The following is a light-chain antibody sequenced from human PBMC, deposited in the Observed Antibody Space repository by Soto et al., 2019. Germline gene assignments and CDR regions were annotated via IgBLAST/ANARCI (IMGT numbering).Light chain of an antibody. J-gene: IGKJ4*01. CDR1: QSISSY. CDR2: AAS. Sequence: DIQMTQSPSSLSASVGDRVTITCRASQSISSYLNWYQQQPGKAPKLLIYAASSLQSGVPSTFSSSGAGTAYSLPTSSLQPDDLSAYYCQQSYSTPRLTFGEGTKVDIK. CDR3: QQSYSTPRLT. V-gene: IGKV1-39*01.